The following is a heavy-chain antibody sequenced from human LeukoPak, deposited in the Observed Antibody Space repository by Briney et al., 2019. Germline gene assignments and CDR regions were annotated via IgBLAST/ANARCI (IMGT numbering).Heavy chain of an antibody. J-gene: IGHJ4*02. Sequence: PSETLSLTCAVYGGSFSGYYWSWIRQPPGEGLEWIGEINHSGSTNYNPSLKSRVTISVDTSKNQFSLKLSSVTAADTAVYYCARGGAFEYQLLSDGHLNYFDYWGQGTLVTVSS. CDR1: GGSFSGYY. V-gene: IGHV4-34*01. CDR2: INHSGST. CDR3: ARGGAFEYQLLSDGHLNYFDY. D-gene: IGHD2-2*01.